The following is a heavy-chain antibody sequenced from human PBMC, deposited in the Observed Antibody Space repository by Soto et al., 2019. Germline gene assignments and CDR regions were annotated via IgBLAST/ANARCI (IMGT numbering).Heavy chain of an antibody. J-gene: IGHJ4*02. D-gene: IGHD6-6*01. CDR3: ARDLLSIAALIY. Sequence: GGSLRLSCAASGFTFSSYSMNWVRQAPGKGLEWVSSISSSSSYIYYADSVKGRFTISRDNAKNSLYLQMNSLRAEDTAVYYCARDLLSIAALIYWGQGTLVTVSS. CDR1: GFTFSSYS. V-gene: IGHV3-21*01. CDR2: ISSSSSYI.